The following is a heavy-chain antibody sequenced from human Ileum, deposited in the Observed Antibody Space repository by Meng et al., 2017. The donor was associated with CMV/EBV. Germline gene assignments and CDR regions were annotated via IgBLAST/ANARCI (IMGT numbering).Heavy chain of an antibody. CDR3: ARGSSSWAFDY. D-gene: IGHD2-2*01. CDR1: GGSISGYY. CDR2: VYSSGST. Sequence: QPQASGPGLVNPPETLSLTCTVSGGSISGYYWSWIRQPATKGLEWIGRVYSSGSTDYNPSLQSRVTMSVDTSKNQFSLKLSSVTAADTAVYYCARGSSSWAFDYWGQGTLVTVSS. V-gene: IGHV4-4*07. J-gene: IGHJ4*02.